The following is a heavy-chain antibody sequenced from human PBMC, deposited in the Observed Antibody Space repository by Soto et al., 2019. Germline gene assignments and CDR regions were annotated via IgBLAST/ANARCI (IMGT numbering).Heavy chain of an antibody. Sequence: EVQLVESGGGLVEPGGSLRLSCAASGFTFTSYVINWVRQAPGKGLEWVSSIDAGSKYIFYADSLKGRLTVYRDNAENSVYLQMNSLRADDTAIYYGAREWDEAFDYWGQGTLVTVSS. V-gene: IGHV3-21*01. D-gene: IGHD1-26*01. CDR1: GFTFTSYV. CDR2: IDAGSKYI. J-gene: IGHJ4*02. CDR3: AREWDEAFDY.